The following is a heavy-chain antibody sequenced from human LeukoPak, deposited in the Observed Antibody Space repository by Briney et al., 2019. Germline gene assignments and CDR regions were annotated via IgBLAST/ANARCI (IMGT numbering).Heavy chain of an antibody. Sequence: GGSLRLSRAASGFTFSSYGMHWARQAPGKGLEWVAVISNDGSDKYYGDYVKGRFTISRDNSKNTLYLQMNSLRAEDTAVYYCAKDGDIGAAGYYFDYSGQGTLVTVSS. D-gene: IGHD6-13*01. CDR2: ISNDGSDK. V-gene: IGHV3-30*18. CDR1: GFTFSSYG. J-gene: IGHJ4*02. CDR3: AKDGDIGAAGYYFDY.